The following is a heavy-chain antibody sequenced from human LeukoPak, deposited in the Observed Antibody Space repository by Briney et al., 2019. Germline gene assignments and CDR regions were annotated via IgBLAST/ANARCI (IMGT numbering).Heavy chain of an antibody. Sequence: GGSLRLSCVASGLTVNFNYMAWVRQAPGKGLECVSFIYGGGRTYYADSVTGRFTISRDNSKNTLFLQMNSLRAEDTAVYYCARDSSSSWYTLGYYFDYWGQGTLVTVSS. J-gene: IGHJ4*02. V-gene: IGHV3-66*01. CDR2: IYGGGRT. CDR1: GLTVNFNY. D-gene: IGHD6-13*01. CDR3: ARDSSSSWYTLGYYFDY.